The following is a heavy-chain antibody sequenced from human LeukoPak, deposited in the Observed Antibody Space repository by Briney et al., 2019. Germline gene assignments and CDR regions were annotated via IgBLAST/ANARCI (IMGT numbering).Heavy chain of an antibody. CDR3: AREFKYFYDTSGYFWNYFDY. CDR2: VSNDGSNK. J-gene: IGHJ4*02. CDR1: GFGLSGFD. V-gene: IGHV3-30*04. Sequence: GGSLTLSCAASGFGLSGFDMHWVRQAPGKGLEWVAIVSNDGSNKYYADPEKGRFTISRDNSKNTLYLQMNSQSVEDTALYYCAREFKYFYDTSGYFWNYFDYWGQGTLVTVSS. D-gene: IGHD3-22*01.